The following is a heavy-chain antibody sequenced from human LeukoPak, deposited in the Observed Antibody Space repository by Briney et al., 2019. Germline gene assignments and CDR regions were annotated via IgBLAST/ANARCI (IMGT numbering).Heavy chain of an antibody. Sequence: ETLSLTCTVSGGSISSYYWSWIRQPPGKGLEWVSSISSSSSSIYYADSVKGRFTISRDNAKNSLYLQMNSLRAEDTAVYYCARGPLPDYWGQGTLVTVSS. CDR3: ARGPLPDY. V-gene: IGHV3-21*01. CDR1: GGSISSYY. J-gene: IGHJ4*02. CDR2: ISSSSSSI.